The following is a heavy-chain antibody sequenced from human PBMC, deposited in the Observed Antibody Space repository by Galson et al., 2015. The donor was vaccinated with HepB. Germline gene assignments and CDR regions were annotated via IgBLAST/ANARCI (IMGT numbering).Heavy chain of an antibody. J-gene: IGHJ6*02. Sequence: SVKVSCKVSGYSFTELSMNWVRQAPGKGLEWMGGFDPDSGEKVYAQKFQGRVSMTEDTSTDTAYMEMSSLRSEDTAVYYCATDISHLRGKKYYDFWSDTRGGRNGMDVWGQGTTVTVSS. CDR2: FDPDSGEK. CDR1: GYSFTELS. V-gene: IGHV1-24*01. D-gene: IGHD3-3*01. CDR3: ATDISHLRGKKYYDFWSDTRGGRNGMDV.